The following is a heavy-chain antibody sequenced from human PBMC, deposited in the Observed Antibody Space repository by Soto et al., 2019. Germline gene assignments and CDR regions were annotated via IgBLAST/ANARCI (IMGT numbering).Heavy chain of an antibody. J-gene: IGHJ6*02. D-gene: IGHD3-10*01. V-gene: IGHV4-31*03. CDR1: GGSISRSSAYY. Sequence: QVQLQESGPGLVKPSQTLSLTCTVSGGSISRSSAYYWSWIRQHPEKGLEWIGYIYSGGTTNYNPSLGSRVTISRDTANNQCSLNLSSVTAADTALYYCARDGGPRGDYYYAMDVWGQGTTVTVSS. CDR2: IYSGGTT. CDR3: ARDGGPRGDYYYAMDV.